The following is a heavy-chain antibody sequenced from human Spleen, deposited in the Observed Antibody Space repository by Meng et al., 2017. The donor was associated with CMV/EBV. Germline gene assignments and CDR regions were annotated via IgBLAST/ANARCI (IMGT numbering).Heavy chain of an antibody. CDR3: ARDSDGDYLYNWFDS. Sequence: GESLKISCAASGFTFSNYDMSWVRQAPGKGLEWVSAISSGGGSIYYADSVKGRFTISRDNAKNSLFLQMNSLTVEDTAVYYCARDSDGDYLYNWFDSWGQGTLVTVSS. V-gene: IGHV3-21*06. D-gene: IGHD4-17*01. CDR1: GFTFSNYD. J-gene: IGHJ5*01. CDR2: ISSGGGSI.